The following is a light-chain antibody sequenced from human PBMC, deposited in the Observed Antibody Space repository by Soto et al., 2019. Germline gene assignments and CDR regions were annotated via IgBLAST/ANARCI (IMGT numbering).Light chain of an antibody. CDR1: SGSIASNY. CDR3: QSYDSSNPWV. CDR2: EDN. V-gene: IGLV6-57*03. J-gene: IGLJ3*02. Sequence: NFMLTQPHSVSESPGKTVTISCTRSSGSIASNYVQWYQQRPGSAPTTVIYEDNQRPSGVPDRFSGSIDSSSNSASHTIAVLKTEGEADYYGQSYDSSNPWVFGGGTKLTVL.